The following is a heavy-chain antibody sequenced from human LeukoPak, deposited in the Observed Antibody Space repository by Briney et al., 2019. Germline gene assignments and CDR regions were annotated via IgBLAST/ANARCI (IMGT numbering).Heavy chain of an antibody. CDR2: INHSGST. CDR3: ASIAAAYHFDY. D-gene: IGHD6-13*01. J-gene: IGHJ4*02. CDR1: GGSFSGYY. Sequence: SETLSLTCAVYGGSFSGYYWSWIRQPPGKGLEWIGEINHSGSTNYNPSLKSRVTISVDTSKNQFSLKLSSVTAADTAVYYCASIAAAYHFDYWGQGTLSPSPQ. V-gene: IGHV4-34*01.